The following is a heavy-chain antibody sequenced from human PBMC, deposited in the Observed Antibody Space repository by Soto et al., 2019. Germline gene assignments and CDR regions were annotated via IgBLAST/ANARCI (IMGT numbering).Heavy chain of an antibody. V-gene: IGHV3-23*01. CDR2: ISGSGGST. CDR3: AKCRDYYYYYGMDV. Sequence: VGSLRLSCAASGFTFSSYAMSWVRQAPGKGLEWVSAISGSGGSTYYADSVKGRFTISRDNSKNTLYLQMNSLRAEDTAVYYCAKCRDYYYYYGMDVWGQGTTVTVSS. CDR1: GFTFSSYA. J-gene: IGHJ6*02.